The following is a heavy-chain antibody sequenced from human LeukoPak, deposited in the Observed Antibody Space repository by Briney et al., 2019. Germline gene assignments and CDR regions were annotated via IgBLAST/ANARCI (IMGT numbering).Heavy chain of an antibody. D-gene: IGHD1-1*01. Sequence: SETLSLTCTVSSGSISSTNYYWGWIRQPPGKGLEWIASIYYTGRTYYTPSVKSRVSISVDTSKNQFSLKVTSLTAADTAVYYCARGPTISETGYFDYWGQGTLVTVSS. CDR2: IYYTGRT. CDR1: SGSISSTNYY. V-gene: IGHV4-39*01. J-gene: IGHJ4*03. CDR3: ARGPTISETGYFDY.